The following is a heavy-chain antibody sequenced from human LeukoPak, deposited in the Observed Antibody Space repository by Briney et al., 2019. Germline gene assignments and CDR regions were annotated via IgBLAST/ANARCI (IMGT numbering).Heavy chain of an antibody. J-gene: IGHJ5*02. D-gene: IGHD2-2*01. Sequence: SETLSLTCTVSGYSISSGYQWAWIRQSPGKGLEWIGSIYHSGSAHYNPSLKSRVTILVETSKNQFSLKLYSVTAADTAVYYCARDPRWLTPDCTSTSCYENYFDPWGQGTLVTVSS. CDR2: IYHSGSA. CDR3: ARDPRWLTPDCTSTSCYENYFDP. CDR1: GYSISSGYQ. V-gene: IGHV4-38-2*02.